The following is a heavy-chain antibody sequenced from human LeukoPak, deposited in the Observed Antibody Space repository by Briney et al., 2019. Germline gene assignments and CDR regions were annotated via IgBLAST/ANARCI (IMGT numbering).Heavy chain of an antibody. CDR1: GFTFSSYW. J-gene: IGHJ6*02. D-gene: IGHD2-15*01. CDR2: INHNGNVN. V-gene: IGHV3-7*01. Sequence: AGGSLRLSCAASGFTFSSYWMNWARQAPGKGLEWVASINHNGNVNYYVDSVKGRFTISRDNSKNTLYLQMNSLRAEDTAVYYCTRGGRSFGGMDVWGQGTTVTVSS. CDR3: TRGGRSFGGMDV.